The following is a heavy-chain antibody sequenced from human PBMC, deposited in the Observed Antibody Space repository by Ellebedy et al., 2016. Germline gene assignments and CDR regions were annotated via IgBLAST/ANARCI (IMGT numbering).Heavy chain of an antibody. CDR2: IFWDYDK. CDR3: AHRRLEAAVN. D-gene: IGHD6-25*01. Sequence: SGPTLVKPTQTLTLTCTFSGFSLNTGEVGVGWIRQPPGKALEWLALIFWDYDKRYNPSLMSRLTITKDTSKNQVVLTMTNMDPVETATYYCAHRRLEAAVNWGQGTLVTVSS. J-gene: IGHJ4*02. V-gene: IGHV2-5*02. CDR1: GFSLNTGEVG.